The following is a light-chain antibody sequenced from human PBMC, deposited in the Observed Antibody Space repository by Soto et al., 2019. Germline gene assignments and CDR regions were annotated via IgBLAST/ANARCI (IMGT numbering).Light chain of an antibody. Sequence: EIVLTQSPGTLSLSPGERATLSCMASQSVSSSYLAWYQQKPGQAPRLLSYGESSRATGIPDRFSGSGSGTVFTLTISRLEPEDFAVYYCQQYGSSPPWTVGQGTKVEIK. CDR2: GES. J-gene: IGKJ1*01. CDR3: QQYGSSPPWT. V-gene: IGKV3-20*01. CDR1: QSVSSSY.